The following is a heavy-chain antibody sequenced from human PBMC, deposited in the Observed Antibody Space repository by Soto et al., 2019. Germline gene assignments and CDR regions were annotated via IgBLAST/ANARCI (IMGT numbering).Heavy chain of an antibody. CDR1: GGTFSSYA. V-gene: IGHV1-69*01. Sequence: QVQLVQSGAEVKKPGSSVKVSCKASGGTFSSYAISWVRQAPGQGLEWMGGIIPIFGTANYAQKFQGRVTIPADESTSTAYMELSSLRSEDTAVYYCARDRRGCSSTSCLYYYGMDVWGQGTTVTVSS. J-gene: IGHJ6*02. CDR2: IIPIFGTA. CDR3: ARDRRGCSSTSCLYYYGMDV. D-gene: IGHD2-2*01.